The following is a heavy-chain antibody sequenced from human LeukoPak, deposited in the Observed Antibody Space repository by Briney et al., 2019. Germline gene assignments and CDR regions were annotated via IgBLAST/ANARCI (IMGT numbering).Heavy chain of an antibody. V-gene: IGHV6-1*01. Sequence: SQTRSLTCAISGDSVSSNSAAWNWIRQSPSRGLEWLGRTYYRSKWYNDYAVSVKSRITINPDTSKNQFSLQLNSVTPEDTAVYYCARAGLLGPAAPFDYWGQGTLVTVSS. CDR1: GDSVSSNSAA. CDR3: ARAGLLGPAAPFDY. J-gene: IGHJ4*02. D-gene: IGHD7-27*01. CDR2: TYYRSKWYN.